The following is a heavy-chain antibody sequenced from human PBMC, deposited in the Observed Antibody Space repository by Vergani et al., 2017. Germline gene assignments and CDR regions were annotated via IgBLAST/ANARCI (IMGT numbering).Heavy chain of an antibody. CDR3: ARHTPYGSGSYFYYYYGMDV. CDR2: IYVSGIT. D-gene: IGHD3-10*01. Sequence: QVQLQESGPGLVKPSQTLSLTCTVSGASINNDFYYWHWIRQPAGKGLEWIGRIYVSGITDYNSSLQSRVSMSVDTSKNQFSLTLTSVTAADTAVYYCARHTPYGSGSYFYYYYGMDVWGQXP. CDR1: GASINNDFYY. J-gene: IGHJ6*02. V-gene: IGHV4-61*02.